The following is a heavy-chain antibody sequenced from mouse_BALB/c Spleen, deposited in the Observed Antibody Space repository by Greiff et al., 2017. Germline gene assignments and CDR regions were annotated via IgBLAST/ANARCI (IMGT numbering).Heavy chain of an antibody. CDR2: IRLKSNNYAT. D-gene: IGHD1-1*01. Sequence: DVMLVESGGGLVQPGGSMKLSCVASGFTFSNYWMNWVRQSPEKGLEWVAEIRLKSNNYATHYAESVKGRFTISRDDSKSSVYLQMNNLRAEDTGIYYCTAYYYGSSVAYWGQGTLVTVSA. J-gene: IGHJ3*01. V-gene: IGHV6-6*02. CDR3: TAYYYGSSVAY. CDR1: GFTFSNYW.